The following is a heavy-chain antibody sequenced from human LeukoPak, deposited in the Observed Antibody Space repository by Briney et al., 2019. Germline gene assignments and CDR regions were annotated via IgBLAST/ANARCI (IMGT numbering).Heavy chain of an antibody. Sequence: SETLSLTCAVSGYSISSGYYWGWIRQPPGQGLEWIGSIYHSGSTYYNPSLKSPVTISVDTSKNQFSLKLSSVTAADTAVYYCARDYGYDAFDIWGQGTMVTVSS. CDR3: ARDYGYDAFDI. CDR2: IYHSGST. J-gene: IGHJ3*02. D-gene: IGHD3-10*01. CDR1: GYSISSGYY. V-gene: IGHV4-38-2*02.